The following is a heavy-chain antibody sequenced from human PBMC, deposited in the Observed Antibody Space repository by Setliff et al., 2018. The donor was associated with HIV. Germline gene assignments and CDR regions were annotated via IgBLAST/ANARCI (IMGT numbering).Heavy chain of an antibody. CDR2: INHSGST. V-gene: IGHV4-34*01. CDR3: ARGRQQWLVEYYFDY. CDR1: GGSFSGYY. Sequence: KPSETLSLTCAVYGGSFSGYYWSWIRQPPGKGLEWIGEINHSGSTNYNPSLKSRVTISVDTSKNQFSLKLSSVTAADTAVYYCARGRQQWLVEYYFDYWGQGTLVTVSS. D-gene: IGHD6-19*01. J-gene: IGHJ4*02.